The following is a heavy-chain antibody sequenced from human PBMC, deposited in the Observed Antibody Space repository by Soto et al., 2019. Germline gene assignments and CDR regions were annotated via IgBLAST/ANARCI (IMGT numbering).Heavy chain of an antibody. J-gene: IGHJ6*02. V-gene: IGHV1-69*13. D-gene: IGHD5-12*01. Sequence: SVKVSCKASGGTFSSYAISWVRQAPGQGLEWMGGIIPIFSTANYAQKFQGRVTITADESTSTAYMELSSLRSEDTAVYYCARDPVLGGYSGYDPPYYYYGMDVWGQGTTVTVSS. CDR2: IIPIFSTA. CDR1: GGTFSSYA. CDR3: ARDPVLGGYSGYDPPYYYYGMDV.